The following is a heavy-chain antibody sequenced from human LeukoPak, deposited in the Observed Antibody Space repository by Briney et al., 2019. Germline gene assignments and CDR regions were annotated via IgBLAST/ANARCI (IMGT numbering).Heavy chain of an antibody. D-gene: IGHD2-2*02. CDR1: GFTFSSYW. CDR2: INSDGSST. V-gene: IGHV3-74*01. J-gene: IGHJ4*02. CDR3: ARGGYCSSTTRYNFDY. Sequence: GGSLRLSCAASGFTFSSYWMHWVRQAPGKGLVWVSRINSDGSSTSYADSVKGRFTISRDNAKNTLYLQMNSLRAEDTAVYYCARGGYCSSTTRYNFDYWGQGTLVTVSS.